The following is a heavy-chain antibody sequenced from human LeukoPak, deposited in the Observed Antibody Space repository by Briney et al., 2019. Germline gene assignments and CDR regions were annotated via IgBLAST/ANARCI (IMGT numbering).Heavy chain of an antibody. Sequence: ASVKVSCKASGGTFSSYAISWVRQAPGQGLEWMGGIIPIFGTANYAQKFQGRVTITADESTSTAYMELSSLRSEDTAVYYCARTPLGYCSGGSCYQTLNPRWSFDYWGQGTLVTVSS. V-gene: IGHV1-69*13. CDR2: IIPIFGTA. J-gene: IGHJ4*02. CDR3: ARTPLGYCSGGSCYQTLNPRWSFDY. CDR1: GGTFSSYA. D-gene: IGHD2-15*01.